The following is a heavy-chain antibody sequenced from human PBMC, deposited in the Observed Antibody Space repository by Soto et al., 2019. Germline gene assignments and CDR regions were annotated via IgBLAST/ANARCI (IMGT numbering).Heavy chain of an antibody. Sequence: GGSLRLSCAASGFTFSSYSMNWVRQAPGKGLEWVSSISSSSSYIYYADSVKGRFTISRDNARRSLFLQVNGLRADDTAVYYCAKTRVADSVYYLDHWGQGTMVTVSS. CDR1: GFTFSSYS. CDR3: AKTRVADSVYYLDH. J-gene: IGHJ4*02. D-gene: IGHD3-3*01. V-gene: IGHV3-21*04. CDR2: ISSSSSYI.